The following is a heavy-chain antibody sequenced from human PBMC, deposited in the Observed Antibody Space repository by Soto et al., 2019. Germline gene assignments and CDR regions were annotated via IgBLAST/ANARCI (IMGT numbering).Heavy chain of an antibody. J-gene: IGHJ4*02. CDR1: GYTFTSYD. CDR2: INPNGGIT. D-gene: IGHD5-18*01. Sequence: ASVKVSCKASGYTFTSYDINWVRQAPGQGLEWMGIINPNGGITTYAQKFRAGFSMTRDTSTSTVYLELSSLRSEDSAVYYCATSVNSAMAFDYWGQGTLVTVSS. CDR3: ATSVNSAMAFDY. V-gene: IGHV1-46*01.